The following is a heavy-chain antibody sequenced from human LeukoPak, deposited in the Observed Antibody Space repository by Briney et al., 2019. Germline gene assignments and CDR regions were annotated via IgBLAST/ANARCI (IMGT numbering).Heavy chain of an antibody. CDR3: AGYSISWYVDY. V-gene: IGHV4-4*07. D-gene: IGHD6-13*01. CDR2: IYTSGST. Sequence: PSETLSLTCTVSGGSISSYYWSWIRQPAGKGLEWIGRIYTSGSTNYNPSLKSRVTISVDTSKNQLSLKLSSVTAADTAVYYCAGYSISWYVDYWGQGTLVTVSS. J-gene: IGHJ4*02. CDR1: GGSISSYY.